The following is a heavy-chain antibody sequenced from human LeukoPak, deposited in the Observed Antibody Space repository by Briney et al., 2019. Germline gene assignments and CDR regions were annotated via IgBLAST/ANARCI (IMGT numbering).Heavy chain of an antibody. J-gene: IGHJ4*02. Sequence: GGPLRLLCAASVFTFSNYDNLCPPQSPGKGREGGPEKRGSGGRTYYVDSVKGRFTISRDNSKNTLYLQMNSLRAEDTAVYYCAKDEDWASGHYFDYWGQGTLVTVSS. CDR3: AKDEDWASGHYFDY. CDR2: KRGSGGRT. V-gene: IGHV3-23*01. D-gene: IGHD3-10*01. CDR1: VFTFSNYD.